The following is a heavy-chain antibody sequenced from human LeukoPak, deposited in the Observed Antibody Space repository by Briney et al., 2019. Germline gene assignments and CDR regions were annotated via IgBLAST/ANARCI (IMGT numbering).Heavy chain of an antibody. D-gene: IGHD3-3*01. Sequence: ASVKVSCKVSGYTLTELSMHGVRQARGKGLEWVGGFDPEDGEAIYAQKFQGRVTMTEDTSTDTAYMDLSSLRSEDRAVYYCATVRVRSYDFWSGYYTGVYWGQGTPVTVSS. CDR3: ATVRVRSYDFWSGYYTGVY. CDR1: GYTLTELS. J-gene: IGHJ4*02. V-gene: IGHV1-24*01. CDR2: FDPEDGEA.